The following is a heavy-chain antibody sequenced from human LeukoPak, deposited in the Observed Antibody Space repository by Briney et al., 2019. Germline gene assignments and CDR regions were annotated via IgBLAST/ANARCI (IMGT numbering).Heavy chain of an antibody. V-gene: IGHV3-53*01. D-gene: IGHD6-19*01. CDR1: GFIVSHIY. CDR3: VASTYSQRNYFDV. CDR2: IYHGEST. J-gene: IGHJ4*02. Sequence: GGSLRLSCAASGFIVSHIYMSWVRQAPGKGLEWISVIYHGESTYYADSVKGRFTISRDNSKNMLFLQMNSLRAEDTAVYYCVASTYSQRNYFDVWGQGALVTVSS.